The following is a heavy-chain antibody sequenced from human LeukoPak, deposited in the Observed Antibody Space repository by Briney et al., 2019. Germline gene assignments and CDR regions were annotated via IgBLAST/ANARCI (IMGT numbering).Heavy chain of an antibody. CDR2: IYSGGST. Sequence: PGGSLRLSCAASGFTVSSNYMSCVRQATGKGLEGVSVIYSGGSTYYADSVKGRFTLSIDNSKNTLYLQMNSLRAEATAVYYCARGDYFYYDSSGYYSHWGQGTLVTVSS. CDR1: GFTVSSNY. V-gene: IGHV3-53*01. J-gene: IGHJ4*02. CDR3: ARGDYFYYDSSGYYSH. D-gene: IGHD3-22*01.